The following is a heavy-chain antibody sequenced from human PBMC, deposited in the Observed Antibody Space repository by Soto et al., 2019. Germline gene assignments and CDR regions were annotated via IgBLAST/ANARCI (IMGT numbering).Heavy chain of an antibody. CDR1: GFTFSSNA. CDR3: ARAHSSSWAYFED. CDR2: IWYDGSNK. D-gene: IGHD6-13*01. Sequence: QVQLVESGGGVVQPGTSLRLSCAASGFTFSSNAMHWVRQAPGKGLEWVAVIWYDGSNKYYGDSVKGRFTISRDNSKNTLYLQMNSLSVEDTAVYYCARAHSSSWAYFEDWGQGTRVTVSS. J-gene: IGHJ4*02. V-gene: IGHV3-33*01.